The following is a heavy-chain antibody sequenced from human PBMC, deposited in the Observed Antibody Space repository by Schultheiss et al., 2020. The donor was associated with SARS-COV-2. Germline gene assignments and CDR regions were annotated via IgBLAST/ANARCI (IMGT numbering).Heavy chain of an antibody. D-gene: IGHD3-16*01. CDR1: GGSISSGGYS. J-gene: IGHJ4*02. Sequence: GGSLRLSCTVSGGSISSGGYSWSWIRQPPGKGLEWVSAISGSGGSTYYADSVKGRFTISRDNAKNSLYLQMNSLRADDTAVYYCARASRGSYWGLGTLVTVSS. V-gene: IGHV3-11*01. CDR3: ARASRGSY. CDR2: ISGSGGST.